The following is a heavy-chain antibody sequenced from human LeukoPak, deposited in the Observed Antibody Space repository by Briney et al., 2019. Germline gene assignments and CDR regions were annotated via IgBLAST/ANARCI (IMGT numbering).Heavy chain of an antibody. J-gene: IGHJ4*02. CDR1: GGSISGYY. CDR3: ARAGRFTSGRSYFFDN. Sequence: LETLSLTCSVSGGSISGYYWSWIRQPPGKGLEWIAYVSYSGNTNYTPSLKNRVSISVDTSKNRFSLQLRSVTAADTAFYYCARAGRFTSGRSYFFDNWGQGTLVTVS. D-gene: IGHD3-3*01. CDR2: VSYSGNT. V-gene: IGHV4-59*13.